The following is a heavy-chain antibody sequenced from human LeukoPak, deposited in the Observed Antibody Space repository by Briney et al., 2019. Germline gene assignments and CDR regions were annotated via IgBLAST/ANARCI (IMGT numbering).Heavy chain of an antibody. D-gene: IGHD3-22*01. CDR2: IYYSGST. CDR3: ARKDYYDSSGYYPPYWYFDL. Sequence: PLETLSLTCTVSGGSISSYYWSWIRQPPGKGLEWIGYIYYSGSTNYNPSLKSRVTISVDTSKNQFSLKLSSVTAADTAVYYCARKDYYDSSGYYPPYWYFDLWGRGTLVTVSS. V-gene: IGHV4-59*01. J-gene: IGHJ2*01. CDR1: GGSISSYY.